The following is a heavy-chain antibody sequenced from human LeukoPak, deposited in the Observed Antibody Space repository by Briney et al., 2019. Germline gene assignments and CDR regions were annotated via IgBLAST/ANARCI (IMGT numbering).Heavy chain of an antibody. V-gene: IGHV5-51*01. D-gene: IGHD3-22*01. CDR3: ARDYYDSSGYYQAADY. J-gene: IGHJ4*02. CDR2: IYPGDSDT. CDR1: GYSFTSYR. Sequence: GESLKIFCKGSGYSFTSYRIGWVRQMPGKGLEWMGIIYPGDSDTRYSPSFQGQVTISADKSISTAYLQWSSLKASDTAMYYCARDYYDSSGYYQAADYWGQGTLVTVSS.